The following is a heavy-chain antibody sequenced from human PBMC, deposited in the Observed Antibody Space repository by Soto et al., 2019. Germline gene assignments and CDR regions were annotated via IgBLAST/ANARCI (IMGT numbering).Heavy chain of an antibody. J-gene: IGHJ3*02. CDR1: GFTCISYA. CDR2: IRGSGGST. Sequence: GGSLRLSCAASGFTCISYAMSWVRQAPGKGLEWVSAIRGSGGSTYYADSVKGRFTISRDNSKNTLYLQMNSLRAEDTAVYYCAKSIGSNWNDEKIGYAFDIWGQGTMVTVSS. D-gene: IGHD1-20*01. V-gene: IGHV3-23*01. CDR3: AKSIGSNWNDEKIGYAFDI.